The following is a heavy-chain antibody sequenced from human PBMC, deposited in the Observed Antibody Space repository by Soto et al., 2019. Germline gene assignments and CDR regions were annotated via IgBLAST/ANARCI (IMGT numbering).Heavy chain of an antibody. CDR2: IYYSGST. Sequence: SETLSLTCTVSGGSISSSSYYWGWIRQPPGKGLEWIGYIYYSGSTNYNPSLKSRVTISVDTSKNQFSLKLSSVTAADTAVYYCARGGWKLFDYWGQGTLVTVSS. V-gene: IGHV4-39*07. CDR3: ARGGWKLFDY. J-gene: IGHJ4*02. D-gene: IGHD6-19*01. CDR1: GGSISSSSYY.